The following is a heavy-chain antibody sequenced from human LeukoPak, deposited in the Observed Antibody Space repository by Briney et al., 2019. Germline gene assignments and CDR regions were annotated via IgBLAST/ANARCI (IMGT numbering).Heavy chain of an antibody. CDR1: GGSISSYY. Sequence: PSETLSLTCTVSGGSISSYYWSWIREPPGKGLERIGYIYYSGSTNYNPSLKSRVTISVDTSKNQFSLKLSSVTAADTAVYYCARQKGSSASYYYYGMDVWGQGTTVTVSS. J-gene: IGHJ6*02. CDR3: ARQKGSSASYYYYGMDV. V-gene: IGHV4-59*08. CDR2: IYYSGST. D-gene: IGHD2-15*01.